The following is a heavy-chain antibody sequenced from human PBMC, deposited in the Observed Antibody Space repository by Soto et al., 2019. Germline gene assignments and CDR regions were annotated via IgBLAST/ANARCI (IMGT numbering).Heavy chain of an antibody. J-gene: IGHJ4*02. D-gene: IGHD6-13*01. CDR3: ARSAGSSWYLFFDY. CDR1: GYTCTSYA. Sequence: ASVKVSCRAAGYTCTSYAMHWVRQAPGQRLEWMGWINAGNGNTKYSQKFQGRVTITRDTSASTAYMELSSLRSEDTAVYYCARSAGSSWYLFFDYWGQGTLVTVSS. V-gene: IGHV1-3*01. CDR2: INAGNGNT.